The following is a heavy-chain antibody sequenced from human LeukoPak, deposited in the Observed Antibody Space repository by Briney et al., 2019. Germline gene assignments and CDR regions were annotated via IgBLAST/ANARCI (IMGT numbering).Heavy chain of an antibody. CDR1: GGSISSSSYY. V-gene: IGHV4-39*01. Sequence: PSETLPLTCTVSGGSISSSSYYWGWIRQPPGKGLEWIGSIYYSGSTYYNPSLTSRVTISVDTSKNQFSLKLSSVTAADTAVYYCARRITMVRGVNKAWFDPWGQGTLVTVSS. CDR2: IYYSGST. J-gene: IGHJ5*02. CDR3: ARRITMVRGVNKAWFDP. D-gene: IGHD3-10*01.